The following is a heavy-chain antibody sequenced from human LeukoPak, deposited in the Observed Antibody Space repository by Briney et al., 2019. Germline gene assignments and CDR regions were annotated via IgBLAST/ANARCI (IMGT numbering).Heavy chain of an antibody. D-gene: IGHD3-10*01. Sequence: GGSLRLSCAASGFTFSSYAMHWVRQAPGKGLEWVAVISYDGSNKYYADSVKGRFTISRDNSKNTLYLQMNSLRAEDTAVYYCARAPSITMIRGPPLWGQGTLVTVSS. CDR1: GFTFSSYA. CDR2: ISYDGSNK. V-gene: IGHV3-30-3*01. CDR3: ARAPSITMIRGPPL. J-gene: IGHJ4*02.